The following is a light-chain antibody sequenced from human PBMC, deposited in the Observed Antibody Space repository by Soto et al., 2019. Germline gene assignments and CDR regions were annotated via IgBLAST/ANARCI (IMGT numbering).Light chain of an antibody. CDR2: EVS. CDR1: SSDIGGYNY. V-gene: IGLV2-8*01. Sequence: QSALTQPPSASGSPGQSVAISCTGTSSDIGGYNYVSWYQQHPGKAPKLMIFEVSQRPSRVPDRFSGSKSGNTASLTVSGLQAEDEADYYCSSYAGSNNLVFGGGTKLTVL. CDR3: SSYAGSNNLV. J-gene: IGLJ2*01.